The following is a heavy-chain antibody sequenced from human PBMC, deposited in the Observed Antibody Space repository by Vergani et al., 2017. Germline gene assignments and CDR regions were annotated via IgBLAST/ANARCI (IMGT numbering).Heavy chain of an antibody. Sequence: QVTLKESGPVLVKPTEPLTLTCTVSGFSLSNARMGVSWIRQPPGKALEWLAHIFSNDETSYSTSLKSRLTISKDTSKSQVVLTMTNMDPVDTATYYCARIPPPSIAARYYFDYWGQGTLVTVSS. CDR1: GFSLSNARMG. D-gene: IGHD6-6*01. CDR2: IFSNDET. V-gene: IGHV2-26*01. CDR3: ARIPPPSIAARYYFDY. J-gene: IGHJ4*02.